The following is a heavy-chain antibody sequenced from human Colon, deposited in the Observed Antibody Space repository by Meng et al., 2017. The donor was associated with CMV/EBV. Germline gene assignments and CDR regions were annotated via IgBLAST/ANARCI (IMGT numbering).Heavy chain of an antibody. J-gene: IGHJ4*02. Sequence: GESLKISCAASGFTFSSYSMNWVRQAPGKGLEWVSSISISATKIYYADSVRGRFTVSRDDATDSLYLQLNSLRAEDTALYYCARDKGILGGTFDYWGQGTLVTVSS. D-gene: IGHD1-26*01. CDR1: GFTFSSYS. V-gene: IGHV3-21*01. CDR2: ISISATKI. CDR3: ARDKGILGGTFDY.